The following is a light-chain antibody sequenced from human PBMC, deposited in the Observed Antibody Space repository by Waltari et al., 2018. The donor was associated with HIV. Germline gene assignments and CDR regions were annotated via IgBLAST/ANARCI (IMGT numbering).Light chain of an antibody. CDR2: EAS. CDR3: QQVNSYPRT. V-gene: IGKV1-9*01. CDR1: QGISSY. Sequence: DIQLTQSPSFLSASVGDRVTITCRASQGISSYLAWYQQKPGKAPKLVIYEASTLQSGVPSRFSGSGSGTEFTLTISSLQPEDLATYYCQQVNSYPRTFGQGTKVEIK. J-gene: IGKJ1*01.